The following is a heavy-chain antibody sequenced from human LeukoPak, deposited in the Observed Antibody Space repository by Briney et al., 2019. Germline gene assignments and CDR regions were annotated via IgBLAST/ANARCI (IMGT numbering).Heavy chain of an antibody. Sequence: ASVKVSCQASGYTFIDFYMHWVRQAPGQGLEWMGWINPKNGGTNYAQKFQGRVTMTRDTSISTAYMELSRLRCDDTAAYYCALLSSTTYRDWFDPWGRGTLVTVSS. V-gene: IGHV1-2*02. CDR2: INPKNGGT. J-gene: IGHJ5*02. CDR3: ALLSSTTYRDWFDP. D-gene: IGHD2/OR15-2a*01. CDR1: GYTFIDFY.